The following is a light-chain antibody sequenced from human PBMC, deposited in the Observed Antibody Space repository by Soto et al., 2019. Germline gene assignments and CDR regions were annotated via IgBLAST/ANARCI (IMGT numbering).Light chain of an antibody. CDR1: QSVSSN. CDR2: GAS. CDR3: QQYNNCPPWT. V-gene: IGKV3-15*01. Sequence: EIVMTQSPATLSVSPGERATLSCSASQSVSSNLAWSQQKPGQAPRLLIYGASTRATGIPARFSGSGSGTAFTLTLSSLQAEDFAVYYCQQYNNCPPWTFGQGTKVEIK. J-gene: IGKJ1*01.